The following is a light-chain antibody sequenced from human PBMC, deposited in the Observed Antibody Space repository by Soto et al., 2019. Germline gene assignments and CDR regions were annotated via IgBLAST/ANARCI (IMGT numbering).Light chain of an antibody. J-gene: IGKJ2*01. CDR2: DAS. Sequence: EVVMPQSPATLSVSPGEGATLSCRASQSVRSNLVWYQQKPVQPPRLLIYDASTRATGIPARFSGSGSGTDFTLTISSLQSEDFALDFCQQCNNWPYTFGLGTKLEIK. CDR1: QSVRSN. CDR3: QQCNNWPYT. V-gene: IGKV3-15*01.